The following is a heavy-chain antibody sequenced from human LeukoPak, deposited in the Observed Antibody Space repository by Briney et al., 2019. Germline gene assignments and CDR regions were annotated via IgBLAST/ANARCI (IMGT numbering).Heavy chain of an antibody. CDR1: GYIFTRYA. D-gene: IGHD3-10*01. CDR3: ARGEVIGMVRGVIGSNWLDP. CDR2: INAGNGNT. Sequence: ASVKVSCKASGYIFTRYAMYWVRQAPGQGLEWMGWINAGNGNTKYSQKFQVRVTITRDTSASTVYMELSSLRSEDTAVYYCARGEVIGMVRGVIGSNWLDPWGQGTRVTVSS. V-gene: IGHV1-3*01. J-gene: IGHJ5*02.